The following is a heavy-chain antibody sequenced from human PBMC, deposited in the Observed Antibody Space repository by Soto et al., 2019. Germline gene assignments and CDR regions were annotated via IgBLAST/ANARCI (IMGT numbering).Heavy chain of an antibody. D-gene: IGHD6-19*01. CDR1: GGSISNSSYL. V-gene: IGHV4-39*01. CDR3: SRIAVSGPITGFDY. J-gene: IGHJ4*02. CDR2: VSYSGST. Sequence: QLQLQESGPRLVKPSETLSLTCTVSGGSISNSSYLWGWIRQPPGKGLQWIGSVSYSGSTYYNPSLKSRVTISVETSKTQSSLRLSSVTAADTAVYYCSRIAVSGPITGFDYWGQGALVTVSS.